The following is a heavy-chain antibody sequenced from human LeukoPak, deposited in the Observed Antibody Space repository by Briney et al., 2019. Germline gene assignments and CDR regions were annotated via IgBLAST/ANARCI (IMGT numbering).Heavy chain of an antibody. J-gene: IGHJ6*02. V-gene: IGHV1-2*02. CDR1: GYTFTGYY. Sequence: ASVKVSCKASGYTFTGYYMHWVRQAPGQGLEWMGWINPNSGGTNYAQKFQGRVTMTRDTSISTAYMELSRLRFDDTAVYYCARWESITGTTPGYYYYGMDVWGQGTTVTVSS. CDR3: ARWESITGTTPGYYYYGMDV. CDR2: INPNSGGT. D-gene: IGHD1-20*01.